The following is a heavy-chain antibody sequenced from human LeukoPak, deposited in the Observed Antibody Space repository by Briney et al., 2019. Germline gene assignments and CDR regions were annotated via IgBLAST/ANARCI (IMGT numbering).Heavy chain of an antibody. CDR1: GFTFSSYS. CDR2: IRSSGSPI. D-gene: IGHD1-26*01. CDR3: ARVAVGATRVAFDY. V-gene: IGHV3-48*04. Sequence: GGSLRLSCAASGFTFSSYSMTWVRQAPGKGREWISYIRSSGSPIYYADSVRGRFTISKDNAKNSLYLQMNSLRAEDTAVYYCARVAVGATRVAFDYWGQGTLVTVSS. J-gene: IGHJ4*02.